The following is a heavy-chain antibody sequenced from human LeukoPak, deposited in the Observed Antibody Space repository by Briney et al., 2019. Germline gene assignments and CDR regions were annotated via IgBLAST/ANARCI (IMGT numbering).Heavy chain of an antibody. D-gene: IGHD3-3*01. Sequence: GGSLRLSCAASGLTFSSSAMSWVRQAPGKGLEWVSAVSGSGSSTYYADSVKGRFTISRDNSKNTLYLQMNSLRAEDTAVYYCAKDLLGDNYDFWSGYFGAYYYHGMDVWGQGTTVTVSS. CDR3: AKDLLGDNYDFWSGYFGAYYYHGMDV. CDR1: GLTFSSSA. V-gene: IGHV3-23*01. J-gene: IGHJ6*02. CDR2: VSGSGSST.